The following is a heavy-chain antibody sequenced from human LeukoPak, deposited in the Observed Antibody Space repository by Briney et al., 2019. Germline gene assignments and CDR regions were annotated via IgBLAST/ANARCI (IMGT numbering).Heavy chain of an antibody. CDR3: ATRPTWGGY. V-gene: IGHV3-48*03. J-gene: IGHJ4*02. Sequence: PGGSLRPSCAASGFTFSTYEMHWVRQAPGKGLEWVSYISSSETTIYYADSVKGRFTISRDNAKNSLFLQMNSLRAEDTAVYYCATRPTWGGYWGQGTLVTVSS. CDR1: GFTFSTYE. D-gene: IGHD3-10*01. CDR2: ISSSETTI.